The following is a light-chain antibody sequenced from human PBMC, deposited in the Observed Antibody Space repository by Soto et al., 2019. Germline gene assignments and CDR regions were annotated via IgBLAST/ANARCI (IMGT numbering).Light chain of an antibody. V-gene: IGKV1-12*01. CDR2: GAS. J-gene: IGKJ1*01. CDR1: QGIANW. CDR3: QQSYSSPWT. Sequence: DIRMTQSPSSVSASVGDRLSITCRASQGIANWLAWYQQKPGKAPKLLIYGASTLQSGVPLRFSGSGSGTDFTLTISSLQPEDFATYYCQQSYSSPWTFGQGTKVDIK.